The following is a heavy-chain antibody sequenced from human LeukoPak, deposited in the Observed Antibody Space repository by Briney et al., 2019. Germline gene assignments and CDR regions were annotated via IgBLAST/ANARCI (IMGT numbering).Heavy chain of an antibody. CDR1: GFTFSDYY. Sequence: GGSLRLSCAASGFTFSDYYMSWTRQAPGKGLEWVSYISSSGSTIYYADSVKGRFTISRDNAKNSLYLQMNSLRAEDTAVYYCARSEYDYVWGSYRYFDYWGQGTLVTVSS. V-gene: IGHV3-11*01. J-gene: IGHJ4*02. D-gene: IGHD3-16*02. CDR2: ISSSGSTI. CDR3: ARSEYDYVWGSYRYFDY.